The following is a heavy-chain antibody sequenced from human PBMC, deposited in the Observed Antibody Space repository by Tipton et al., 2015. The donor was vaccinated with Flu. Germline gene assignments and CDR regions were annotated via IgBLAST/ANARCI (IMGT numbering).Heavy chain of an antibody. D-gene: IGHD3-22*01. Sequence: TLSLTCTVSGDSISSYYRSWIRQPPGKGLEWIGSIYYSGTTNYNPSLKSRVTMSVDTSKNQFSLKLSSVTAADTAIYYCASGGGIVVENWFDPWGQGTLVTVSS. CDR3: ASGGGIVVENWFDP. CDR1: GDSISSYY. J-gene: IGHJ5*02. V-gene: IGHV4-59*01. CDR2: IYYSGTT.